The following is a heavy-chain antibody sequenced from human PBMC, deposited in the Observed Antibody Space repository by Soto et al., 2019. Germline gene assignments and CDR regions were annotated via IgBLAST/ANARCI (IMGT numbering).Heavy chain of an antibody. CDR1: GYTFTDYY. Sequence: ASVKVSCKASGYTFTDYYFHWVRQAPGQGLEWMGWINPNSGGTKVAQKFQDRATMTRDTSISTAYMELIMLTSDDTAVYYCARVAETGNWFDPWGPGTLVTVSS. CDR3: ARVAETGNWFDP. J-gene: IGHJ5*02. V-gene: IGHV1-2*02. CDR2: INPNSGGT. D-gene: IGHD6-19*01.